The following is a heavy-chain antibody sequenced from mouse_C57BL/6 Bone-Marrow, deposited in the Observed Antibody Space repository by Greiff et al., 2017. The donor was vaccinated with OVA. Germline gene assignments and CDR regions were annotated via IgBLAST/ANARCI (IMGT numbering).Heavy chain of an antibody. CDR2: IHPNSGST. D-gene: IGHD2-1*01. Sequence: QVQLQQSGAELVKPGASVKLSCKASGYTFTSYWMHWVKQRPGQGLEWIGMIHPNSGSTNYNEKFKSKATLTVDKSSSTAYMQLSSLTSEDSAVYYCARSYYGNPYAMDYWGQGTSVTVSS. CDR3: ARSYYGNPYAMDY. V-gene: IGHV1-64*01. CDR1: GYTFTSYW. J-gene: IGHJ4*01.